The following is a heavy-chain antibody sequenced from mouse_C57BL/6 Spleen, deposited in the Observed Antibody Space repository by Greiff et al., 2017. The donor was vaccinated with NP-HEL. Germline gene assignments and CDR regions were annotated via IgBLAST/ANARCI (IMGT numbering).Heavy chain of an antibody. CDR1: GYTFTDHT. Sequence: VQLQQSDAELVKPGASVKISCKVSGYTFTDHTIHWMKQRPEQGLEWIGYIYPRDGSTKYNEKFKGKATLTADKSSSTAYMQLNSLTSEDSAVYVCARGGFYYGNYYYAMDDWGQGTSVTVSS. CDR3: ARGGFYYGNYYYAMDD. D-gene: IGHD2-1*01. V-gene: IGHV1-78*01. J-gene: IGHJ4*01. CDR2: IYPRDGST.